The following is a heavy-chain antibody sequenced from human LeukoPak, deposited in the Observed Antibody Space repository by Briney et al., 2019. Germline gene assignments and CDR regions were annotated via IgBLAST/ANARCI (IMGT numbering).Heavy chain of an antibody. CDR1: GFTFSLYA. CDR2: INDDSSDI. J-gene: IGHJ4*02. CDR3: ARDTFQPGLIDS. D-gene: IGHD2-2*01. Sequence: PGGSLRLFCAASGFTFSLYAMNWVRQAPGKGREWVSYINDDSSDILHAGSVKGRFTISRDNARNTLHLQLSRLRPEDTAVYYCARDTFQPGLIDSWGQGTLVIVSS. V-gene: IGHV3-21*05.